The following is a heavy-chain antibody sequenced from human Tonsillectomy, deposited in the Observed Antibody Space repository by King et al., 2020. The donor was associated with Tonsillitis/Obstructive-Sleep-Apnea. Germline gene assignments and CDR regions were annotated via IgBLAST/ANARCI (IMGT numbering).Heavy chain of an antibody. CDR3: AHRKPQQPDGFDI. CDR2: SYWDDYK. Sequence: TLKESGPTLVKPTQTLTLTCPLFGFSLSTTVVGVCWFRQPPGEALEWLARSYWDDYKLSSPSLKSRLPVTRDTSKTQVVLTMTNMDPADTGTYYCAHRKPQQPDGFDIWGQGTLVTVSS. CDR1: GFSLSTTVVG. V-gene: IGHV2-5*02. D-gene: IGHD5-18*01. J-gene: IGHJ3*02.